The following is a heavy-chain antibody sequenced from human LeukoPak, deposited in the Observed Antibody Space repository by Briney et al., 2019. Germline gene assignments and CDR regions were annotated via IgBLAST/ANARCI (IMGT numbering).Heavy chain of an antibody. V-gene: IGHV4-34*01. Sequence: GSLRLSCAASGFTFSTYWMHWVRQAPGKGLEWIGEINHSGSTNYNPSLKSRVTISVDTSKNQFSLKLSSVTAADTAVYYCAREKQWLVRSPFDYWGQGTLVTVSS. J-gene: IGHJ4*02. CDR2: INHSGST. D-gene: IGHD6-19*01. CDR3: AREKQWLVRSPFDY. CDR1: GFTFSTYW.